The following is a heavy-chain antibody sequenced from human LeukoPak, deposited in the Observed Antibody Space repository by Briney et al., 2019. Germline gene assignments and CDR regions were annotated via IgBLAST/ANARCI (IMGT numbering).Heavy chain of an antibody. D-gene: IGHD2-15*01. V-gene: IGHV3-23*01. Sequence: GGSLRLSCAASGSTFSGYAMSWVRQAPGKGLEWVSAISGSGGSTYYADSVKGRFTISRDNPKNTLYLQMNSLRAEDTAVYYCAKGGGHAYFDYWGQGILVTVSS. CDR2: ISGSGGST. J-gene: IGHJ4*02. CDR3: AKGGGHAYFDY. CDR1: GSTFSGYA.